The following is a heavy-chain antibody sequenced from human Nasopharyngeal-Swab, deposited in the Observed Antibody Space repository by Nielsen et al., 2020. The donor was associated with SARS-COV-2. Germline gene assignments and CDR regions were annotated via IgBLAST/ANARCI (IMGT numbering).Heavy chain of an antibody. CDR3: ARVPGDTAMASDY. V-gene: IGHV3-33*01. J-gene: IGHJ4*02. D-gene: IGHD5-18*01. CDR2: IWYDGSNK. Sequence: RQGPGKGLEWVAVIWYDGSNKYYADSVKGRFTISRDNSKNTLYLQMNSLRAEDTAVYYCARVPGDTAMASDYWGQGTLVTVSS.